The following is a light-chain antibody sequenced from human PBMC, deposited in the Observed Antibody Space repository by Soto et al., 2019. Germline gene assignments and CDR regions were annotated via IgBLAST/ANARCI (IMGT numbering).Light chain of an antibody. Sequence: IVFTQSPATLSVSPGERATLSCRASRSVSTNLAWYQQTPGQAPRLLIYGASTRATGLPPRFSASGSGTEFTLTISSLQSEDFAVYYCQQYNSWPWTFGQGTKVDIK. J-gene: IGKJ1*01. CDR3: QQYNSWPWT. CDR2: GAS. CDR1: RSVSTN. V-gene: IGKV3-15*01.